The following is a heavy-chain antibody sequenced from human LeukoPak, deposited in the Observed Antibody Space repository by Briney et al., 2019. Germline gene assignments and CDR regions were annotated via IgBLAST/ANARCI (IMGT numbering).Heavy chain of an antibody. CDR1: GGSISSGGYY. CDR3: ARDGPGSYYRDAFDI. Sequence: SQTLSLTCTVSGGSISSGGYYWSWIRQHPGKGLEWIGYIYYSGSTYNNPSLKSRVTISVDTSKNQFSLKLSSVTAADTAVYYCARDGPGSYYRDAFDIWGQGTMVTVSS. D-gene: IGHD3-10*01. V-gene: IGHV4-31*03. J-gene: IGHJ3*02. CDR2: IYYSGST.